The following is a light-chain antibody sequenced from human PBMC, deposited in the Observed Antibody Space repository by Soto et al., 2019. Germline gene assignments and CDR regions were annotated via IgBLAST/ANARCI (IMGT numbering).Light chain of an antibody. J-gene: IGLJ2*01. CDR2: EVS. CDR1: SSDIGSYNR. V-gene: IGLV2-18*02. CDR3: SSRTSSSTLV. Sequence: QSVLTQPPSVSGSPGQSVTISCTGTSSDIGSYNRVSWYQKPPGTAPKLMIYEVSNRPSGVPDRFSGSKSGNTASLTISGLQAEDEADYYCSSRTSSSTLVFGGGTKLTVL.